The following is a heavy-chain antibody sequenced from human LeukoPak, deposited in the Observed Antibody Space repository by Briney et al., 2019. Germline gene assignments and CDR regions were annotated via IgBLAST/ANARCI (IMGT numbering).Heavy chain of an antibody. J-gene: IGHJ6*02. V-gene: IGHV3-7*03. Sequence: GGSLRLSCAASGFTFSNAWMNWVRQAPGKGLEWVANIKQDGSEKYYVDSVKGRFTISRGNAKNSLYLQMNSLRAEDTAVYYCARSPTSGYDFWSGYYYYGMDVWGQGTTVTVSS. CDR3: ARSPTSGYDFWSGYYYYGMDV. CDR1: GFTFSNAW. D-gene: IGHD3-3*01. CDR2: IKQDGSEK.